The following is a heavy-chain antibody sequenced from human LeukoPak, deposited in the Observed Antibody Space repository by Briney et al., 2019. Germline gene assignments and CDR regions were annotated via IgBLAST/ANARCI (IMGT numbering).Heavy chain of an antibody. D-gene: IGHD2-2*01. CDR2: INPNSGGT. J-gene: IGHJ4*02. CDR1: GYTFTGYY. V-gene: IGHV1-2*02. CDR3: ARAWRDCSSTSCSPTPFDY. Sequence: GASVKVSCKASGYTFTGYYMHWVRQAPGQGLEWMGWINPNSGGTNYAQKFQGRVTMTRDTSISTAYMELSRLRSDDTAVYYCARAWRDCSSTSCSPTPFDYWGQGTLVTVSS.